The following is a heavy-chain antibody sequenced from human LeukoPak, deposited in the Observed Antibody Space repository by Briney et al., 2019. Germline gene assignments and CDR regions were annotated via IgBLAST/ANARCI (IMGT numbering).Heavy chain of an antibody. CDR3: ARGPPLNPGDFDSSGYYYFDY. Sequence: SETLSLTCAVYGGSFSGYWWSWVRLPPGKGLEWIGEINHRGSTNYNPSSKSRVTIAVDTSKIQFSLKLSTVTAADTAVYYCARGPPLNPGDFDSSGYYYFDYWGLGTLATVSS. V-gene: IGHV4-34*01. CDR2: INHRGST. CDR1: GGSFSGYW. J-gene: IGHJ4*02. D-gene: IGHD3-22*01.